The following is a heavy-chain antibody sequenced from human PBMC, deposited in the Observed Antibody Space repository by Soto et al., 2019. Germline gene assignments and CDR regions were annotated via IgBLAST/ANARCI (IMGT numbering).Heavy chain of an antibody. Sequence: KPSETLSLTCAVSGGSISSSNWWSWVRQPPGKGLEWIGEIYHSGSTNYNPSLKSRVTISVDKSKNQFSLKLGSVTAADTAVYYCARGLLRGYCSGGSCYLDYWGQGTLVTVSS. V-gene: IGHV4-4*02. J-gene: IGHJ4*02. CDR2: IYHSGST. CDR1: GGSISSSNW. D-gene: IGHD2-15*01. CDR3: ARGLLRGYCSGGSCYLDY.